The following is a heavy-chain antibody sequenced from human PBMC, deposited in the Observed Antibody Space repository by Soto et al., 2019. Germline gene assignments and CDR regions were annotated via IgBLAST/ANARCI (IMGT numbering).Heavy chain of an antibody. CDR1: GYSFTSYW. CDR3: ARQGTTYGPDY. J-gene: IGHJ4*02. V-gene: IGHV5-51*01. CDR2: IYPVDSDT. D-gene: IGHD3-10*01. Sequence: GESLKISCTASGYSFTSYWIGWVRQMPGKGLEWMGTIYPVDSDTRYSPSFQGQVTISADKSINTAYLQWSSLEASDTAMYYCARQGTTYGPDYWGQGTLVTVSS.